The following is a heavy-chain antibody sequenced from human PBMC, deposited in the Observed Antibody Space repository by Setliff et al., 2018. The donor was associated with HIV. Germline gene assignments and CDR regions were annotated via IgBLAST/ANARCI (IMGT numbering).Heavy chain of an antibody. V-gene: IGHV4-4*07. CDR2: IYSSGSA. J-gene: IGHJ4*02. Sequence: SETLSLTCNVSGDSISSYYWSWIRQPAGKGLEWIGHIYSSGSANYNPSLKSRVTMSVDTSNNQFSLKLNSVTAAGTAVYYCARDSYYYHGSGYYYYYFDHWGQGTLVTVSS. CDR3: ARDSYYYHGSGYYYYYFDH. CDR1: GDSISSYY. D-gene: IGHD3-22*01.